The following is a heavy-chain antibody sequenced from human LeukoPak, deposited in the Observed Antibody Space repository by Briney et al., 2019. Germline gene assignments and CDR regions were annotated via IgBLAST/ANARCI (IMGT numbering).Heavy chain of an antibody. CDR3: AKDLRGYAPLPDYYYYMDV. J-gene: IGHJ6*03. Sequence: PGGSLRLSCAASGFTFSSYGMHWVRQAPGKGLEWVAFIRYDGSNKYYADSVKGRFTISRDNSKNTLYLQMNSLRAEDTAVYYCAKDLRGYAPLPDYYYYMDVWGKGTTVTISS. CDR2: IRYDGSNK. V-gene: IGHV3-30*02. CDR1: GFTFSSYG. D-gene: IGHD5-18*01.